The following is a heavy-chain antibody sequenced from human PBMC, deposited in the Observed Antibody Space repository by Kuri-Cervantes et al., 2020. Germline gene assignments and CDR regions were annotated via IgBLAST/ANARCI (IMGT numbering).Heavy chain of an antibody. CDR2: IGRDGNEK. CDR1: GFTFSNAW. Sequence: GGSLRLSCAASGFTFSNAWMSWVRLTPGKGLEWVANIGRDGNEKFYVDSVKGRFTISRDNAKNSLYLHMNSLRVDDTAVYFCVREASADWGQGTLVTVSS. V-gene: IGHV3-7*01. CDR3: VREASAD. J-gene: IGHJ4*02.